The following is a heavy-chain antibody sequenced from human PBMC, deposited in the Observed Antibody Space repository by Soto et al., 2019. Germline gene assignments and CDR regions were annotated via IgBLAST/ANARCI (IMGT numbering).Heavy chain of an antibody. V-gene: IGHV4-39*01. J-gene: IGHJ6*02. CDR1: GGSISSSSYY. D-gene: IGHD6-6*01. CDR2: IYYSGST. Sequence: SETLSLTCTVSGGSISSSSYYWVWIRHPPGKGLEWIGSIYYSGSTYYNPSLKSRVTISVDTSKNQFSLKLSSVTAADTAVYYCATLGARPNYYYYGMDVWGQGTTVTVS. CDR3: ATLGARPNYYYYGMDV.